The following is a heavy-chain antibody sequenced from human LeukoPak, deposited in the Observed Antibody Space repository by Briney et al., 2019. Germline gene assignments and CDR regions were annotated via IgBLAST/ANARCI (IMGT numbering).Heavy chain of an antibody. CDR3: AIDGSTWYYFDY. CDR1: GYTFTDQY. D-gene: IGHD6-13*01. V-gene: IGHV1-2*02. CDR2: NNPNSGAT. Sequence: ASVKVSCKASGYTFTDQYIHWVRQVPGQGLEWMGWNNPNSGATKCAQKFQGRVTMTRDTSISTAYMELSRLRSDDTAVYYCAIDGSTWYYFDYWGQGTLVTVSS. J-gene: IGHJ4*02.